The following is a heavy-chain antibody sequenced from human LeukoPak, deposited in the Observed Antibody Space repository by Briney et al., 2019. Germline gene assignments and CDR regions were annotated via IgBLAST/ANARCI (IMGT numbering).Heavy chain of an antibody. CDR1: GFTFGDYA. CDR2: IRSKAYGETA. CDR3: TRDRGAYNLYDY. V-gene: IGHV3-49*03. J-gene: IGHJ4*02. Sequence: GGSLRLSCTASGFTFGDYAMSWIRPAPGKGLEWVGFIRSKAYGETADYAASVKGRFTISRDDSKAIAYLQMNSLKTEDTAVYHCTRDRGAYNLYDYWGQGTLVTVSS. D-gene: IGHD1-1*01.